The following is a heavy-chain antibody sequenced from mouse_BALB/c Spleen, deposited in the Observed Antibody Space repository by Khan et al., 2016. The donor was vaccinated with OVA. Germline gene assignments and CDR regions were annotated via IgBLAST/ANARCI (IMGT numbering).Heavy chain of an antibody. J-gene: IGHJ3*01. CDR2: ISSGGST. V-gene: IGHV5-6-5*01. CDR3: ARDYWFVY. Sequence: EVELVESGGGLVKPGGSLKVSCAVSGFTFSNYAMSWVRQTPEKRLEWVAFISSGGSTYYPYSAKGRFTIFRDNSRNILYMQMSSLRSEDTAMYCCARDYWFVYWGQGTLVTVSA. CDR1: GFTFSNYA.